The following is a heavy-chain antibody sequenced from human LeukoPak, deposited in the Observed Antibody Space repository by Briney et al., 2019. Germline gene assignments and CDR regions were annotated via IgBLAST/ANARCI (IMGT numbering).Heavy chain of an antibody. CDR2: MNPNGIAA. D-gene: IGHD2-2*01. Sequence: ASVKVSCKASGYPFNIYDVNWVRQAAGQRLEWLGWMNPNGIAAGYSQKFQDRVTLTMDTSTSTAYLELSSLRSEDTAVYYCARGRLSTLWGQGTLVTVSS. CDR1: GYPFNIYD. J-gene: IGHJ4*02. CDR3: ARGRLSTL. V-gene: IGHV1-8*01.